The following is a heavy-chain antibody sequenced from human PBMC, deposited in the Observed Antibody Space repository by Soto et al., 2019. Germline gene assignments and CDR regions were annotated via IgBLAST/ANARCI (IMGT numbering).Heavy chain of an antibody. Sequence: QVQLVQSGAEVKKPGSSVKVSCKASGGTFSSYAISGVRQAPGQGLEWMGGIIPIFGTANYAQKFQGRVTITADKSTSTAYMELSSLRSEDTAVYYCAREGDSGWLPLGWFDPWAQGTLVTVSS. CDR3: AREGDSGWLPLGWFDP. J-gene: IGHJ5*02. D-gene: IGHD5-12*01. CDR2: IIPIFGTA. V-gene: IGHV1-69*06. CDR1: GGTFSSYA.